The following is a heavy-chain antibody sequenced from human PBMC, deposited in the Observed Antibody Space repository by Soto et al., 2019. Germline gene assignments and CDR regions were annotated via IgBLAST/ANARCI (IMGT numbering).Heavy chain of an antibody. V-gene: IGHV1-69*01. CDR3: ARGGYYDTRGYPQFEY. D-gene: IGHD3-22*01. Sequence: QVQLVQSGAEVKKPGSSVKVSCKASGGTFSSYAISWVRQAPGQGLEWMGGIIPIFGTANYAQKCQGRGTSTADESTRKAYMELSSLRSEDTAVYSGARGGYYDTRGYPQFEYWGQGTLVTVSS. CDR2: IIPIFGTA. J-gene: IGHJ4*02. CDR1: GGTFSSYA.